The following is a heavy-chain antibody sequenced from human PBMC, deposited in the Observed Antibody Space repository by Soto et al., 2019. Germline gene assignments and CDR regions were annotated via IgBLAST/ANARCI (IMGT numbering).Heavy chain of an antibody. CDR2: IYYSGST. Sequence: SETLSLTRTVSGGSISSYYWSWIRQPPGKGLEWIGYIYYSGSTNYNPSLKSRVTISVDTSKNQFSLKLSSVTAADTAVYYCARTYCSGGSCYFPQWGQGTMVTVSS. CDR1: GGSISSYY. J-gene: IGHJ3*01. CDR3: ARTYCSGGSCYFPQ. V-gene: IGHV4-59*01. D-gene: IGHD2-15*01.